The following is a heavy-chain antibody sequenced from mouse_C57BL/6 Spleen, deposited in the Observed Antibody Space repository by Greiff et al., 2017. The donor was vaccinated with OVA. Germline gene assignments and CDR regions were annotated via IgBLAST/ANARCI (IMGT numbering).Heavy chain of an antibody. V-gene: IGHV1-52*01. Sequence: QVQLQQPGAELVRPGSSVKLSCKASGYTFTSYWMHWVKQRPIQGLEWIGNIDPSDSETHYTQKFKDKATLTVDKSSSTAYIQLSSLTTEDSAVYYGARGRYYYGSSPLAYWGQGTLVTVSA. D-gene: IGHD1-1*01. J-gene: IGHJ3*01. CDR3: ARGRYYYGSSPLAY. CDR2: IDPSDSET. CDR1: GYTFTSYW.